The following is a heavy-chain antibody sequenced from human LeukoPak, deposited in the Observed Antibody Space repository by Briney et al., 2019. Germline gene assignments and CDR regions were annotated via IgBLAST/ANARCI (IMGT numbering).Heavy chain of an antibody. J-gene: IGHJ4*02. V-gene: IGHV3-23*01. Sequence: GGSLRLSCAVSGFTFSSYGVSWVRQAPGKGLEWVSAISDSGSDTYYADSVKGRFTISKDNSKNTLYLRMNSLRADDTAVYYCAKRVPYSSSSVYFDYWGQGTLVTVSS. D-gene: IGHD6-6*01. CDR3: AKRVPYSSSSVYFDY. CDR1: GFTFSSYG. CDR2: ISDSGSDT.